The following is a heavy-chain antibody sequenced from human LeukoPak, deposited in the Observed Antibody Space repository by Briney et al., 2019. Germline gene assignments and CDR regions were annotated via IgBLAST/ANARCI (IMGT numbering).Heavy chain of an antibody. J-gene: IGHJ4*02. CDR1: GGSISSDSYY. CDR2: IYSSGST. Sequence: PSQTLSLTCTVSGGSISSDSYYWNWIRQPAGKGLEWIGRIYSSGSTNYNPSLKSRVTISVDTSKTQFSLRLNSVTAADTAVYYCARRGSPPAAFDSWGQGTQVTVS. D-gene: IGHD1-26*01. V-gene: IGHV4-61*02. CDR3: ARRGSPPAAFDS.